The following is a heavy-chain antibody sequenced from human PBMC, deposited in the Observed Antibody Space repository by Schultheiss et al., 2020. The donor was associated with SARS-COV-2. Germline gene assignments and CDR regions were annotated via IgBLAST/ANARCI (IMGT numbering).Heavy chain of an antibody. CDR1: GGSISSSNW. Sequence: SQTLSLTCAVSGGSISSSNWWSWVRQPPGKGLEWIGEIYHSGSTNYNPSLKSRVTISVDTSKNQFSLKLSSVTAADTAVYYCARGRVVVVVAAIIHYYYGMDVWGQGTTVTVSS. J-gene: IGHJ6*02. CDR3: ARGRVVVVVAAIIHYYYGMDV. D-gene: IGHD2-15*01. CDR2: IYHSGST. V-gene: IGHV4-4*02.